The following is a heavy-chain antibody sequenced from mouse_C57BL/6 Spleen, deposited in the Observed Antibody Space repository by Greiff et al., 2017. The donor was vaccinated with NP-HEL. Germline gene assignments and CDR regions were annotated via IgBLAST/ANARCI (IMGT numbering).Heavy chain of an antibody. V-gene: IGHV5-4*01. CDR3: ARGPDGNSFDY. Sequence: EVQLVESGGGLVKPGGSLKLSCAASGFTFSSYAMSWVRQTPEQRLEWVATISDGGRYTYYPDNVKGRFTISRDNAKNHLYLQMSRLKSEDTAMYYCARGPDGNSFDYWGQGTTLTVSS. J-gene: IGHJ2*01. D-gene: IGHD2-3*01. CDR1: GFTFSSYA. CDR2: ISDGGRYT.